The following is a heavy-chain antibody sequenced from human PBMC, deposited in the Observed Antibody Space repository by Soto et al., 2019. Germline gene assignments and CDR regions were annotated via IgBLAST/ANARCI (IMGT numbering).Heavy chain of an antibody. CDR3: ARDMITFGGVIVIASGLFDY. Sequence: GASVKVSCKASGYTFTSYGISWVRQAPGQGLEWMGWISAYNGNTNYAQKLQGRVTMTTDTSASTAYMELRSLRSDDTAVYYCARDMITFGGVIVIASGLFDYWGPGTLVTVSS. V-gene: IGHV1-18*01. J-gene: IGHJ4*02. CDR1: GYTFTSYG. CDR2: ISAYNGNT. D-gene: IGHD3-16*02.